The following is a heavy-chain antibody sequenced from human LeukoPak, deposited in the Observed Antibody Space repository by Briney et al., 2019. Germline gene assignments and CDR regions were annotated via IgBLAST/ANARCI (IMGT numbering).Heavy chain of an antibody. Sequence: PSETLSLTCTVSGGSISSYYWSWIRQPPGKGLEWIGYIYYSGRTNYNPSLKSRVTISVDTSKNQFSLKLSSVTAADTAVYYCARLSVAVAGTYYFDYWGQGTLVTVSS. V-gene: IGHV4-59*08. J-gene: IGHJ4*02. D-gene: IGHD6-19*01. CDR1: GGSISSYY. CDR3: ARLSVAVAGTYYFDY. CDR2: IYYSGRT.